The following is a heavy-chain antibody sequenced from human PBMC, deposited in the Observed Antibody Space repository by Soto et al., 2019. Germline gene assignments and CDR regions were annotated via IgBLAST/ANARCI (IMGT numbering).Heavy chain of an antibody. D-gene: IGHD3-9*01. V-gene: IGHV4-59*01. CDR3: ARQQVRYFDGWWFDP. CDR1: GGSISSYY. CDR2: IYYSGST. Sequence: SETLSLTCTVSGGSISSYYWSWIRQPPGKGLEWIGYIYYSGSTNYNPSLKSRVTISVDTSKNQFSLKLSSVTAADTAVYYCARQQVRYFDGWWFDPWGQGTLVTVSS. J-gene: IGHJ5*02.